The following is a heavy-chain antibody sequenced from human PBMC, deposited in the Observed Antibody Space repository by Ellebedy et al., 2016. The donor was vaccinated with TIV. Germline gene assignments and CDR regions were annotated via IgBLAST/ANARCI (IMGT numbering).Heavy chain of an antibody. Sequence: GESLKISCKGSGYSFINYWIGWVRQMPGKGLEWMGLIYPGDSDTRYSPSFQGQVTISADKSISTAYLQWSSLKASDTAMYYCARHTTYGDLYYFDYWGQGTLVTVSS. CDR2: IYPGDSDT. D-gene: IGHD4-17*01. J-gene: IGHJ4*02. V-gene: IGHV5-51*01. CDR1: GYSFINYW. CDR3: ARHTTYGDLYYFDY.